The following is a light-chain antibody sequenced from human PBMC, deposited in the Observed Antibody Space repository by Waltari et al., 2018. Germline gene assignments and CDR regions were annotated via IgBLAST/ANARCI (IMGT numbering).Light chain of an antibody. CDR3: QTGGHGTWV. J-gene: IGLJ3*02. CDR1: SGYSSNV. V-gene: IGLV4-69*01. Sequence: LVLTQSPSASASLGASVKLTCPLSSGYSSNVLTWLQQKPGKGPRYLMKVNSDGSHRKGDDIPDRFSASNAGTEYYVTISSLQSEDEADYYCQTGGHGTWVFGGGTKLTVL. CDR2: VNSDGSH.